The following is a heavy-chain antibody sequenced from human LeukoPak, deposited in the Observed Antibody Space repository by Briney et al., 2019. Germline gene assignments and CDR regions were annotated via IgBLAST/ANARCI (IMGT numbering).Heavy chain of an antibody. CDR1: GFAVNNNY. Sequence: GGSLRLSCAASGFAVNNNYMTWVRQAPGKGLEWVSVLYSNNTTYYADSVKGRFTISRDSSKNTLYLQMNSLRAEDTAVYYCARGINMMIVAPGYWGQGTLVTVSS. J-gene: IGHJ4*02. CDR3: ARGINMMIVAPGY. CDR2: LYSNNTT. D-gene: IGHD3-22*01. V-gene: IGHV3-53*01.